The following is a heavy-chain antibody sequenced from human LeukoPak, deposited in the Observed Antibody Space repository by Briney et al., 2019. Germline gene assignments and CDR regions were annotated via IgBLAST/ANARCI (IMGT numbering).Heavy chain of an antibody. CDR2: IRSKANSYAT. CDR3: TRLLIQGTHNWFDP. CDR1: GFIFSSYD. J-gene: IGHJ5*02. V-gene: IGHV3-73*01. D-gene: IGHD3-10*01. Sequence: GGSLRLSCAASGFIFSSYDMHWVRQASGKGLEWVGRIRSKANSYATAYAASVKDRFTISRDDSKNTAYLQMNSLETEDTAVYYCTRLLIQGTHNWFDPWGQGTLVTVSS.